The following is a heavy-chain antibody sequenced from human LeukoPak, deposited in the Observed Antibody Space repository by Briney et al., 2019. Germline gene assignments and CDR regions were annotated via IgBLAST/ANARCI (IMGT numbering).Heavy chain of an antibody. CDR1: GFTFSSYA. D-gene: IGHD2/OR15-2a*01. CDR3: ARTLNSRGAYGMDV. J-gene: IGHJ6*02. V-gene: IGHV3-30*04. CDR2: ISYDGSNK. Sequence: GGSLRLSCAASGFTFSSYAMQWVRQAPGKGLEWVAVISYDGSNKYYADSVKGRFTISRDNSKNTLYLQMNSLRAEDTAVYYCARTLNSRGAYGMDVWGQGTTVTVSS.